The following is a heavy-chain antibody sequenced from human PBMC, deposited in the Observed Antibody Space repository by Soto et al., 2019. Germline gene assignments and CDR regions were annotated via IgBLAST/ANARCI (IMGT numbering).Heavy chain of an antibody. V-gene: IGHV4-61*01. CDR1: GGSVSSGSYY. J-gene: IGHJ6*02. D-gene: IGHD2-21*02. CDR2: IYYSGST. CDR3: ARGAEAAGPHVVTAGYGMDV. Sequence: QVQLQESGPGLVKPSETLSLTCTVSGGSVSSGSYYWSWIRQPPGKGLEWIGYIYYSGSTNYNPSLKSRVTISVDTSKDQFALKLRSVPAADTDVYYCARGAEAAGPHVVTAGYGMDVWGQATTVTVCS.